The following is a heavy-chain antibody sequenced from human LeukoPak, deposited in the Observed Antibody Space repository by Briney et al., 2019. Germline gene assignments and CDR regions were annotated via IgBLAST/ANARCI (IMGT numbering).Heavy chain of an antibody. CDR3: AREEQQLVKKYFDL. CDR1: GGSISSSSYY. Sequence: PSETLSLTCTVSGGSISSSSYYWGWIRQPPGKGLEWIGSIYYSGSTYYNPSLKSRVTISVDTSKNQFSLKLSSVTAADTAVYYCAREEQQLVKKYFDLWGRGTLVTVSS. J-gene: IGHJ2*01. D-gene: IGHD6-13*01. V-gene: IGHV4-39*07. CDR2: IYYSGST.